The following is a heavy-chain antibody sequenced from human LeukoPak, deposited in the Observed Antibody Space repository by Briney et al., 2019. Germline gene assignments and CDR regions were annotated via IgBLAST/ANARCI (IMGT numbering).Heavy chain of an antibody. CDR3: ASSRIAAAGLFDY. D-gene: IGHD6-13*01. J-gene: IGHJ4*02. CDR2: ISSSSSYI. Sequence: GGSLRLSCAASGFTFSSYSMNWVRQAPGKGLEWVSSISSSSSYIYYADSVKGRFTISRDNAKNSLYQQMNSLRAEDTAVYYCASSRIAAAGLFDYWGQGTLVTVSS. V-gene: IGHV3-21*01. CDR1: GFTFSSYS.